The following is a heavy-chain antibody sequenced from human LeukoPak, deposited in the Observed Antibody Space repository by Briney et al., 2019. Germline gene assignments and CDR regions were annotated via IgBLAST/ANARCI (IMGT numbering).Heavy chain of an antibody. D-gene: IGHD1-26*01. CDR1: GGSISSYY. V-gene: IGHV4-59*12. J-gene: IGHJ4*02. CDR2: IYHSGST. Sequence: PSETLSLTCTVSGGSISSYYWSWIRQPPGKGLEWIGYIYHSGSTYYNPSLKSRVTISVDRSKNQFSLKLSSVTAADTAVYYCARVGNIVYFDYWGQGTLVTVSS. CDR3: ARVGNIVYFDY.